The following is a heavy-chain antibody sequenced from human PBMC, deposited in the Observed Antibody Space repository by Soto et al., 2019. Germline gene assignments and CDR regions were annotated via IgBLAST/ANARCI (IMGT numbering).Heavy chain of an antibody. CDR3: ARELSYGESYYDGMEV. CDR2: ISAYNGNT. D-gene: IGHD4-17*01. J-gene: IGHJ6*02. CDR1: GYTFTSYG. V-gene: IGHV1-18*04. Sequence: QVQLVQSGAEVKKPGASVKVSCKASGYTFTSYGISWVRQAPGQGLEWMGWISAYNGNTNYAQKLQGRVTMTTDTSTSSAYMELRRLRSDYTAVYYLARELSYGESYYDGMEVWGQGTTVTVSS.